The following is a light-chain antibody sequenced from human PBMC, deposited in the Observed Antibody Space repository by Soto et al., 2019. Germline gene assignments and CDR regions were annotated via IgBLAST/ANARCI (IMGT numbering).Light chain of an antibody. Sequence: EIVMTQSPDTLSVSPGEGATLSCRVSQSIRSNLAWYQQRPGQAPRLLMYGASTRADGIPARFTGSGPGTEFTLTISSLQSEDFAVYYCQQYHIWPPWTSGQGTKVELK. CDR2: GAS. CDR1: QSIRSN. CDR3: QQYHIWPPWT. V-gene: IGKV3-15*01. J-gene: IGKJ1*01.